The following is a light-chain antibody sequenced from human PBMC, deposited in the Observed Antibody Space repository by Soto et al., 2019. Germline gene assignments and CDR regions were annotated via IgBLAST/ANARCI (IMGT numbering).Light chain of an antibody. Sequence: HSVLAQPPSVSAAPGQKVTISCSGSSSNIGNNYVSWYQQLPGTAPKLLIYDNNKRPSGIPDRFSGSKSGTSATLGITGLQTGDEADYYCGTWDSSLIAEVFGTGTKVPV. CDR3: GTWDSSLIAEV. CDR1: SSNIGNNY. CDR2: DNN. J-gene: IGLJ1*01. V-gene: IGLV1-51*01.